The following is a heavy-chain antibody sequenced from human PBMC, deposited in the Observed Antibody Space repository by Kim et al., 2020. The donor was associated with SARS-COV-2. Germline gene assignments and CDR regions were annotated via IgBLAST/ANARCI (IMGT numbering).Heavy chain of an antibody. Sequence: ASVKVSCKGSGYTFTEYAMHWVRQALGQGHEWMGWIDTNTGNPTYAQGFTGRFVFSLDTSVSTAYLQISSLEAADTAVYYCTRAAYDRSGYSDYWGQGTL. CDR3: TRAAYDRSGYSDY. D-gene: IGHD3-22*01. V-gene: IGHV7-4-1*02. J-gene: IGHJ4*02. CDR1: GYTFTEYA. CDR2: IDTNTGNP.